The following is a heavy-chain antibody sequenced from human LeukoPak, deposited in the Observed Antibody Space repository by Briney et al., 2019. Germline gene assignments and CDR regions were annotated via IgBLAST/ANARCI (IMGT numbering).Heavy chain of an antibody. CDR1: GGSISSSSYS. V-gene: IGHV4-39*01. D-gene: IGHD3-9*01. CDR2: IYYSVST. J-gene: IGHJ6*02. Sequence: SETLSLTCTVSGGSISSSSYSWGWIRQPPGKGLEWIGSIYYSVSTYYNPSLKSRVTISVDTSKNQFSLKLSSVTAADTAVYYCARRYYDTADYGMDVWGQGTTVTVSS. CDR3: ARRYYDTADYGMDV.